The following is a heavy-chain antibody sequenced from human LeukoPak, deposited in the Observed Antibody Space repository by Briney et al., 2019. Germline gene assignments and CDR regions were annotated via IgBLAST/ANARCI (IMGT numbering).Heavy chain of an antibody. CDR2: IRPGGDGP. V-gene: IGHV1-46*02. J-gene: IGHJ4*02. D-gene: IGHD1-1*01. CDR1: GNSLNNYH. Sequence: GASVKVSCKASGNSLNNYHMHWVRQAPGQGLEWLGIIRPGGDGPSYAQKFQGRVTMTRDMSTSTVYMELSSLTSDDTAVYDCGRDPTYRNYFDSWGQGTLVTVSS. CDR3: GRDPTYRNYFDS.